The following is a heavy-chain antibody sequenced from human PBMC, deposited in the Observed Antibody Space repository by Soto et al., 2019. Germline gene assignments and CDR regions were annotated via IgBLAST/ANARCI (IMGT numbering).Heavy chain of an antibody. CDR2: ISSSGSTI. V-gene: IGHV3-48*02. CDR3: ASGLGSSRS. D-gene: IGHD3-10*01. Sequence: AWCLELGCVASGVSFRSSTVNGFRQTTGRRLEWVAYISSSGSTIYCAESVKGRFTVSRDNAKSSLYLQMDGLRDEDTAVYYCASGLGSSRSWG. CDR1: GVSFRSST. J-gene: IGHJ5*01.